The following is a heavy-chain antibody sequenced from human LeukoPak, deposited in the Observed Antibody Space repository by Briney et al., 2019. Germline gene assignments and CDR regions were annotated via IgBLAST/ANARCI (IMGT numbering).Heavy chain of an antibody. V-gene: IGHV3-74*01. CDR2: INTDGTAT. J-gene: IGHJ4*02. D-gene: IGHD1-7*01. CDR1: GLTLNNHW. Sequence: GGSLRLSCAASGLTLNNHWMHWVRQAPGEGLEWVSYINTDGTATTYADSVKGRFTISRDNAENTLYLQMNSLRAEDTAVYYCVRDSNLSFDYWGQGALVTVSS. CDR3: VRDSNLSFDY.